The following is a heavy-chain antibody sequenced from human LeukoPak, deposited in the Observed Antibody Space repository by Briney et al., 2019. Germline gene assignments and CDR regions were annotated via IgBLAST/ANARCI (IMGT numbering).Heavy chain of an antibody. V-gene: IGHV3-30*02. Sequence: EGSLRLSCAASGFTFSSYGMHWVRQAPGKGLEWVAFIRYDGSNKYYADSVKGRFTISRDNSKNTLYLQMNSLRAEDTAVYYCAKDRRSWYYFDYWGQGTLVTVSS. D-gene: IGHD6-13*01. CDR1: GFTFSSYG. CDR2: IRYDGSNK. CDR3: AKDRRSWYYFDY. J-gene: IGHJ4*02.